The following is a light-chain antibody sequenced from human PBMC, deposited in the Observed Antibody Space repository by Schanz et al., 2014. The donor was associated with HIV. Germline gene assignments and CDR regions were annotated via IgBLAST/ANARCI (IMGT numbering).Light chain of an antibody. V-gene: IGKV2-30*01. CDR1: QSLVFSDGNTY. CDR2: KVS. CDR3: MQGTYWPYT. J-gene: IGKJ2*01. Sequence: DVVMPQSPLSLPVTLGQPASISCRSSQSLVFSDGNTYLSWFQQRPGQSPRRLIYKVSNRDSGVPDRFSGSGSGTDFTLKITRVEADDVGIYYCMQGTYWPYTFGQGTKVEIQ.